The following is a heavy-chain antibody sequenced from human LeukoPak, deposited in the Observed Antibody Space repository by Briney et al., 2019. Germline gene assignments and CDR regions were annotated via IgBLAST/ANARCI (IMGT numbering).Heavy chain of an antibody. CDR3: ARAYCSSTSCPMGFDY. CDR1: GGTFSSYA. J-gene: IGHJ4*02. Sequence: ASVKVSCKASGGTFSSYAISWVRQAPGQGLEWMGRIIPIFGTANYAQKFQGRVTITADESTSTAYMELSSLRSEDTAVYYCARAYCSSTSCPMGFDYWGQGTLVTVSS. D-gene: IGHD2-2*01. CDR2: IIPIFGTA. V-gene: IGHV1-69*13.